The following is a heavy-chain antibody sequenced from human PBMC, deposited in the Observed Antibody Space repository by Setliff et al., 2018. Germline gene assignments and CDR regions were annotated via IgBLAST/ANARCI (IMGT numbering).Heavy chain of an antibody. Sequence: ASVKVSCKASGYTFRNYAFAWVRQAPGQGPEWVGWISVYNGDTNYAQKFQGRVTLTTDTSTSTAYMELRSLTSDDSAFYYCARAPSVELVTIRTNSWFTYWGQGTLVTV. D-gene: IGHD5-18*01. CDR3: ARAPSVELVTIRTNSWFTY. V-gene: IGHV1-18*01. CDR1: GYTFRNYA. CDR2: ISVYNGDT. J-gene: IGHJ4*02.